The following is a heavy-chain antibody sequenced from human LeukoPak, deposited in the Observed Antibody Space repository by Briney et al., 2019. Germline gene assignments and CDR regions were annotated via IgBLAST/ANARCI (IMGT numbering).Heavy chain of an antibody. Sequence: PGRSLRLSCAASGFTFDDYAMHWVRQAPGKGLEWVSGISWNSGSIGYADSVKGRFTISRDNAKNSLYLQINSLRAEDMALYYCAKGRGYSSRRRGHDAFDIWGQGTMVTVSS. CDR2: ISWNSGSI. CDR3: AKGRGYSSRRRGHDAFDI. J-gene: IGHJ3*02. CDR1: GFTFDDYA. V-gene: IGHV3-9*03. D-gene: IGHD6-13*01.